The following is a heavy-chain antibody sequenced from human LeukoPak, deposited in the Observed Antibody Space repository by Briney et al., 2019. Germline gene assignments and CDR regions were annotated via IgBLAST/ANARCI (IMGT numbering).Heavy chain of an antibody. CDR2: ITTGGPNT. V-gene: IGHV3-23*01. J-gene: IGHJ4*02. CDR1: GFTFSSYA. Sequence: GGSLRLSCAASGFTFSSYAVTWVRQAPGEGLKWVSTITTGGPNTYYADSVKGRFTVSRDDSKNTLYLQMNSLRAEDTAVYYCAKDGGLWVSAHWGDSWGRGTLVTVSS. CDR3: AKDGGLWVSAHWGDS. D-gene: IGHD7-27*01.